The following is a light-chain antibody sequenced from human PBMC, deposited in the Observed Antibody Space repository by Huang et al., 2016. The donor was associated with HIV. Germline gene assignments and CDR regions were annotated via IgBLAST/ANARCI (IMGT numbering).Light chain of an antibody. J-gene: IGKJ4*01. CDR1: QSLNNY. CDR2: SAS. Sequence: DLQMTQSPSSLSAFVGDRVSITCRASQSLNNYVNWYQQKPGKAPKLLIHSASTLQNGVPPRFSGSVSGTDFTLTITNLQPEDSATYYCQQTFSVPLTFGGGTKVEIK. V-gene: IGKV1-39*01. CDR3: QQTFSVPLT.